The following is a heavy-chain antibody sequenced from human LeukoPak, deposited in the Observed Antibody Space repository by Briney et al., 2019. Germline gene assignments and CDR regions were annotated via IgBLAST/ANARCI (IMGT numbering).Heavy chain of an antibody. CDR1: VYTFTNFY. J-gene: IGHJ4*02. D-gene: IGHD2-2*01. CDR2: MNPNSGGT. V-gene: IGHV1-2*02. Sequence: ASVKVSCKASVYTFTNFYIHWVRQAPGQGLEWMGWMNPNSGGTSYAREFQDRVTMTRDTSLGTAYVELSRLRSDDTAVYFCARRPINCIITNCYVDYWGQGTLVTVSS. CDR3: ARRPINCIITNCYVDY.